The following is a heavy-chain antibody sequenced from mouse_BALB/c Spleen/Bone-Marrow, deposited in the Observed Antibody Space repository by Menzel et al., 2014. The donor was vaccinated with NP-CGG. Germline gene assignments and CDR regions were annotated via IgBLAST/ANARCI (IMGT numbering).Heavy chain of an antibody. CDR1: GFSLTSYG. Sequence: QVQLKQSGPGLGAPSQSLSITCTVSGFSLTSYGVHWARQPPGKGLEWLGVIWAGGSTSYNSALMSRLSINQDNSKSQVFLKLNSLQTDDTATYYCAREGRGYYGSSGAAMDYWSQGTSVTVSS. CDR3: AREGRGYYGSSGAAMDY. J-gene: IGHJ4*01. CDR2: IWAGGST. D-gene: IGHD1-1*01. V-gene: IGHV2-9*02.